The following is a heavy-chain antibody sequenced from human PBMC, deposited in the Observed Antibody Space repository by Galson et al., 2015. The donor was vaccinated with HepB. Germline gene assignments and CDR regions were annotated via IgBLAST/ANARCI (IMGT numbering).Heavy chain of an antibody. D-gene: IGHD3-16*01. CDR2: INASNGNT. J-gene: IGHJ4*02. Sequence: SVKVSCKASGYTFTSYAMHWVRQAPGQRLEWMGWINASNGNTKYSQKFQGRVTITRDTSASTAYMELSSLRSEDTAVYYCATEYLWGDSSDLDYWGQGTLVTVSS. V-gene: IGHV1-3*01. CDR1: GYTFTSYA. CDR3: ATEYLWGDSSDLDY.